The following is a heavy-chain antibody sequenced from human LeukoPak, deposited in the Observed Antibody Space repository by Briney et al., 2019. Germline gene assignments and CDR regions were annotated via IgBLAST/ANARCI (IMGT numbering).Heavy chain of an antibody. CDR3: ARTRDFWSAYFDY. D-gene: IGHD3-3*01. CDR1: GASITSDTYY. CDR2: ILHSGST. Sequence: SETLSLTCAVSGASITSDTYYWSWIRQPPGKGLEWIGYILHSGSTYHNPSLKSRVTISIDTSKSQFSLKLSSVTAADTAVYFCARTRDFWSAYFDYWGQGTLVTVSS. V-gene: IGHV4-30-2*01. J-gene: IGHJ4*02.